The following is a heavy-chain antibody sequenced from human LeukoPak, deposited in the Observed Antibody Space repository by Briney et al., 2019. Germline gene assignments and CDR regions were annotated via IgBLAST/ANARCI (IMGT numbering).Heavy chain of an antibody. V-gene: IGHV3-21*01. D-gene: IGHD3-10*01. Sequence: GGSLRLSCAASGFTFDDYGMNWVRQAPGKGLEWVSSISSSSSSYIYYADSVKGRFTISRDNSKNTLYLQMNSLRAEDTAVYYCAKGSGSYYKGQDYYMDVWGKGTTVTISS. CDR2: ISSSSSSYI. CDR3: AKGSGSYYKGQDYYMDV. J-gene: IGHJ6*03. CDR1: GFTFDDYG.